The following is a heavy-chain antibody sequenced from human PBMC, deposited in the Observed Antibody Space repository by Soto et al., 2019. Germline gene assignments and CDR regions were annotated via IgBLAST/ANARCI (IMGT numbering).Heavy chain of an antibody. CDR1: GFTFSSYW. Sequence: EVQLVESGGGLVQPGGSLRLSCAASGFTFSSYWMHWVRQAPGKGLVWVSRINSDGSSTNYADSVKGRFTISRDNARNTPFLQMDTLRAEDTAVYYVTRSGSSPYYSAKDDWGKGTTVTVSS. CDR2: INSDGSST. J-gene: IGHJ6*04. V-gene: IGHV3-74*01. D-gene: IGHD6-6*01. CDR3: TRSGSSPYYSAKDD.